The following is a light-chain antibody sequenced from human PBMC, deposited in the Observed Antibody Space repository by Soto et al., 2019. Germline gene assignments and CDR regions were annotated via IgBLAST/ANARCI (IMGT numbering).Light chain of an antibody. V-gene: IGLV1-47*01. CDR1: SSNIGSNY. Sequence: QSVLTQSPSASGTPGQRVTISCSGSSSNIGSNYVSWYQQLPGTAPKLLIYGNNQRPSGVPDRISGSKSGTSASLPISGLRSEDEADYYCAARDDSLSSPSVIFGGGTQLTVL. CDR2: GNN. CDR3: AARDDSLSSPSVI. J-gene: IGLJ2*01.